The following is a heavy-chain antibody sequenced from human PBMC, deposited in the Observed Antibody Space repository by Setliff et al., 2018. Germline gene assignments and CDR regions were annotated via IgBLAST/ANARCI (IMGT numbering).Heavy chain of an antibody. D-gene: IGHD6-19*01. Sequence: SETLSLTCTISGGSISSSIYYRGWIRQPPGKGLEWIGSIYYSGSTYYNPSLKSRVTISVDTSKNQFSLKLSSVTAADTAVYFCAREARYSSAWYSYYYGMDVWGQGTTVTVSS. V-gene: IGHV4-39*07. CDR2: IYYSGST. J-gene: IGHJ6*02. CDR3: AREARYSSAWYSYYYGMDV. CDR1: GGSISSSIYY.